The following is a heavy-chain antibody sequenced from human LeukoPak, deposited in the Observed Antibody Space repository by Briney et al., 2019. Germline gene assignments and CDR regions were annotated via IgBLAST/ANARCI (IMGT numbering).Heavy chain of an antibody. J-gene: IGHJ4*02. CDR2: IYYSGTT. Sequence: SETLSLTCTVSGGSISSHYWSWIRQPPGKGLEWIGYIYYSGTTNYNPSLKSRVTISVDTSKNQFSLKLSSVTAADTAVYYCASSKGIAAAGISGSFDYWGQGTLVTVSS. D-gene: IGHD6-13*01. V-gene: IGHV4-59*11. CDR3: ASSKGIAAAGISGSFDY. CDR1: GGSISSHY.